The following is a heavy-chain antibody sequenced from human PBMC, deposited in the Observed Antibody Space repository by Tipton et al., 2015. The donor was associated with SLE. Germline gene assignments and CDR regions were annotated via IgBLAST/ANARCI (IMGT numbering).Heavy chain of an antibody. D-gene: IGHD3-3*01. CDR2: IYYSGST. J-gene: IGHJ5*02. CDR1: GGSISSYY. Sequence: TLSLTCTVSGGSISSYYWSWIRQPPGKGLEWIGYIYYSGSTNYNPSLKSRVTISVDTSKNQFSLKLSSVTAADTAVYFCARSDYDFWSGHWAVNWFDPWGQGTLVTVSS. CDR3: ARSDYDFWSGHWAVNWFDP. V-gene: IGHV4-59*01.